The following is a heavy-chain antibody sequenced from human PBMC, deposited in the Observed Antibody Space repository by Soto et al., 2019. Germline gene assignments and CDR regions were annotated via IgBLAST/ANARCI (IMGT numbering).Heavy chain of an antibody. CDR3: ARVQRMSGFDY. V-gene: IGHV3-33*01. D-gene: IGHD3-10*01. Sequence: GGSPRLSCAASGFTLSNYGMHWVRQAPGKGLEWVAVIWYDGSNKYYADSVKGRFXXXXXXXXXXXXXXXXXXXXXDTALYYCARVQRMSGFDYWGQGTLVTVSS. CDR2: IWYDGSNK. J-gene: IGHJ4*02. CDR1: GFTLSNYG.